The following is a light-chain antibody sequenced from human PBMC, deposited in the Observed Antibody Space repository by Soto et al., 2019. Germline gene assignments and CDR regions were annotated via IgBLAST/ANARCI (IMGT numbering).Light chain of an antibody. CDR3: QHYGTSPR. J-gene: IGKJ1*01. CDR2: GAS. V-gene: IGKV3-20*01. CDR1: QSLSDNY. Sequence: EIVLTQSPGTLSLSPGERATLSCRASQSLSDNYLAWYQQKPGQAPRLLIYGASSRPTGVPDRFSGSGSGADFTLTITTLEPEDFAVYYCQHYGTSPRFGQGTKVDIK.